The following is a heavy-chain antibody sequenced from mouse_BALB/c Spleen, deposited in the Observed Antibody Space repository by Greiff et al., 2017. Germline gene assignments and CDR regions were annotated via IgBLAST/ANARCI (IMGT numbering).Heavy chain of an antibody. CDR2: ISYSGST. D-gene: IGHD2-10*02. CDR1: GYSITSDYA. CDR3: ATQYGNYVRFAY. J-gene: IGHJ3*01. Sequence: EVQLVESGPGLVKPSQSLSLTCTVTGYSITSDYAWNWIRQFPGNKLEWMGYISYSGSTSYNPSLKSRISITRDTSKNQFFLQLNSVTTEDTATYYCATQYGNYVRFAYWGQGTLVTVSA. V-gene: IGHV3-2*02.